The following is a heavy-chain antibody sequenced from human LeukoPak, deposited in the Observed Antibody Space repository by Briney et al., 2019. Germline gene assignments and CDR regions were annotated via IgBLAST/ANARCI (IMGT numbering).Heavy chain of an antibody. Sequence: GGSLRLSCAASGFTFDDYAMHWVRQAPGKGLEWVAVISFDGSKEDYADSVKGRFTISRDNSKNTLYVQLNSLSVEDTAVYYCARDSAYYYDSSGFSYCDYWGPGTLVTVSS. CDR2: ISFDGSKE. J-gene: IGHJ4*02. CDR1: GFTFDDYA. V-gene: IGHV3-30-3*01. D-gene: IGHD3-22*01. CDR3: ARDSAYYYDSSGFSYCDY.